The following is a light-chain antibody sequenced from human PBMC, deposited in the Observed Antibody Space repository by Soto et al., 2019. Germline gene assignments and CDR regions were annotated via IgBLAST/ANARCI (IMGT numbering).Light chain of an antibody. CDR2: GAS. V-gene: IGKV3-20*01. J-gene: IGKJ1*01. CDR3: QQYGSSHWT. Sequence: EIVLTQSPGTLSLSPGERATLSCRASQSVSSSYLAWYQQKPGQAPKLLVYGASSRATGIPDRFRGSGSRKEFSLTIGDMEAEDFAVYYCQQYGSSHWTCGQGTKVEIK. CDR1: QSVSSSY.